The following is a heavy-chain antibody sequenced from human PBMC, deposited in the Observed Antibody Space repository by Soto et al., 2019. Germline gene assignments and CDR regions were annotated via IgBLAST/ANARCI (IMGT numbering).Heavy chain of an antibody. Sequence: SETLSLTCTVSGGSISSYYWSWIRQPPGKGLEWIGYIHYTGSTYYNPSLKSRLTISVDTSKNQFSLKLSSVTAADTAVYYCARDNAVMITFGGVIQNWFDPWGQGTLVTVS. CDR2: IHYTGST. V-gene: IGHV4-59*06. CDR1: GGSISSYY. D-gene: IGHD3-16*01. CDR3: ARDNAVMITFGGVIQNWFDP. J-gene: IGHJ5*02.